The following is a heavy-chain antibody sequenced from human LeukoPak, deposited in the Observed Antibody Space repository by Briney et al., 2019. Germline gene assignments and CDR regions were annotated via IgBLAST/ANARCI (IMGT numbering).Heavy chain of an antibody. CDR2: VSSSLSHI. J-gene: IGHJ4*02. CDR1: GFTFSEYS. D-gene: IGHD6-19*01. Sequence: SGGPLRLSCVASGFTFSEYSMNWVRQAPGKGLEWVSFVSSSLSHIYYADSVKGRFTISRDNAKNSLYLLMNSLRVEDTAVYYCATDVRDEYSSGWYPIGYWGQGTLVTVSS. V-gene: IGHV3-21*01. CDR3: ATDVRDEYSSGWYPIGY.